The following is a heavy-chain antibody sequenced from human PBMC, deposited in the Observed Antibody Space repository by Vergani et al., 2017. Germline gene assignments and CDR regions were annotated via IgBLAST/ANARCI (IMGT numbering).Heavy chain of an antibody. CDR3: ARQPYYYYGMDV. V-gene: IGHV4-59*01. J-gene: IGHJ6*02. CDR1: GGSISSYY. CDR2: IYYSGST. Sequence: VQLQESGPGLVKPSETLSLTCTVSGGSISSYYWSWIRQPPGKGLEWIGYIYYSGSTNYNPSLKSRVTISVDTSKNQFSLKLSSVTAADTAVYYCARQPYYYYGMDVWGQGTTVTVSS.